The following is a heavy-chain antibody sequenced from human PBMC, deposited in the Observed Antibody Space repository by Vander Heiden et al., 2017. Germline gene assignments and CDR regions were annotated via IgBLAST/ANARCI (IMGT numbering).Heavy chain of an antibody. V-gene: IGHV1-2*02. CDR1: GYTFTGYY. J-gene: IGHJ6*02. CDR3: AREEIIPQYFYGVDV. Sequence: VQLVQSGAEVKKPGASVRVSCTASGYTFTGYYIHWVRQAPGQGLEWMGWINPNSGGTKYAQNLQGRATMTRDTSNSSVYMELSRLRSDDTAVYYCAREEIIPQYFYGVDVWGQGTTVTVSS. CDR2: INPNSGGT.